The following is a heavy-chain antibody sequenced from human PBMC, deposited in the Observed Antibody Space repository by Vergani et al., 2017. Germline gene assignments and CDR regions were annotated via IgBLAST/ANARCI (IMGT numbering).Heavy chain of an antibody. D-gene: IGHD7-27*01. CDR2: ISYGGST. Sequence: QLQLQESGSGLVKPSQTLSLTCTVSGGSISSGDYYWSWIRQPPGKGLEWIGYISYGGSTYYNPSLKSRVTISVDTSKNQFSLQLSSVTASDTAVYYCAREHPFELGIGGWFDPWGQGTLVTVSS. J-gene: IGHJ5*02. CDR1: GGSISSGDYY. CDR3: AREHPFELGIGGWFDP. V-gene: IGHV4-30-4*01.